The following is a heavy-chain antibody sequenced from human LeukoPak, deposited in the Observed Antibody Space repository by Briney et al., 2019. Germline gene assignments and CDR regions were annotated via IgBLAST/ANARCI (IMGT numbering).Heavy chain of an antibody. D-gene: IGHD3-16*01. V-gene: IGHV1-18*01. J-gene: IGHJ4*02. CDR2: ISAYNGNT. CDR1: GYTFTSYG. CDR3: AREDSPRYYDYVWGSPRNYYFDY. Sequence: GASVKVSCKASGYTFTSYGISWVRQAPGQGLEWMGWISAYNGNTNYAQKLQGRVTMTTDTSTSTAYMELRSLRSDDTAVYYCAREDSPRYYDYVWGSPRNYYFDYWGQGAMVTVSS.